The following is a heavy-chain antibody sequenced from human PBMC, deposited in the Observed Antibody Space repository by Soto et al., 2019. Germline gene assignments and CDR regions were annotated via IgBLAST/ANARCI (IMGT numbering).Heavy chain of an antibody. J-gene: IGHJ2*01. CDR2: ISYDGSNK. D-gene: IGHD7-27*01. V-gene: IGHV3-30-3*01. Sequence: GGSLRLSCAASGFTFSSYAMHWVRQAPGKGLEWVAVISYDGSNKYYADSVKGRFTISRDNSKNTLYLQMNSLRAEDTAVYYCARDTRTGDWYFDLWGRGTLVTVSS. CDR1: GFTFSSYA. CDR3: ARDTRTGDWYFDL.